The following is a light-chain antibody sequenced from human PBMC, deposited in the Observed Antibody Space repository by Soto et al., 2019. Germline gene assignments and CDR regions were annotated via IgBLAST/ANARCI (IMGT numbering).Light chain of an antibody. CDR3: QQYNSYWT. V-gene: IGKV1-5*01. Sequence: DIQLTQYHSPLSASVVERFTIXFRASQSISSWLAWYQQKPGKAPKLLIYDASSLESGVPSRFSGSGSGTEFTLTISSLQPDDFATYYCQQYNSYWTFGQGTKV. J-gene: IGKJ1*01. CDR2: DAS. CDR1: QSISSW.